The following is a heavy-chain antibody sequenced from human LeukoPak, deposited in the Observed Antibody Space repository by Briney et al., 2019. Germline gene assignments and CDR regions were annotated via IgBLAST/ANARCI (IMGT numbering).Heavy chain of an antibody. J-gene: IGHJ1*01. CDR2: IKTDGSEK. D-gene: IGHD3-22*01. CDR3: ATYSSLNRREFQF. CDR1: GFTFSNYW. V-gene: IGHV3-7*01. Sequence: GGSLTLSCEGSGFTFSNYWMGWVRQAPGKALQWVANIKTDGSEKYYVDSVKGRFTISRDNAKNSLYPQMNSLRAEDTAVYYCATYSSLNRREFQFWGQGTLLTVSS.